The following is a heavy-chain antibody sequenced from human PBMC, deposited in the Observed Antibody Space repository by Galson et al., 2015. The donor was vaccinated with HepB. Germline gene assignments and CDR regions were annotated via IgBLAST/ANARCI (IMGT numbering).Heavy chain of an antibody. CDR3: AREWAYCGADCYSSFDS. D-gene: IGHD2-21*01. Sequence: SLRLSCAASGFTFNDYAMHWVRQAPGKGLEWVAVISYDGSNKDYADSVKGRFTISRDNSKNSLYLHMNSLRAEDTAVYFCAREWAYCGADCYSSFDSWGQGTLVTVSS. CDR1: GFTFNDYA. V-gene: IGHV3-30*01. J-gene: IGHJ4*02. CDR2: ISYDGSNK.